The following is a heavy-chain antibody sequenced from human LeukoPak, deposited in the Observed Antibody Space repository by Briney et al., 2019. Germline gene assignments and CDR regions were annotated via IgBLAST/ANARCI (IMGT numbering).Heavy chain of an antibody. CDR2: ISSSGSTI. CDR3: ASDSPYSSSWAY. D-gene: IGHD6-13*01. CDR1: GFTFSDYY. J-gene: IGHJ4*02. Sequence: GGSLRLSCAASGFTFSDYYMSWIRQAPGKGLEWVSYISSSGSTIYYADSVKGRFTISRDNAKNSLYLQMNSLRAEHTAVYYCASDSPYSSSWAYWGQGTLVTVSS. V-gene: IGHV3-11*04.